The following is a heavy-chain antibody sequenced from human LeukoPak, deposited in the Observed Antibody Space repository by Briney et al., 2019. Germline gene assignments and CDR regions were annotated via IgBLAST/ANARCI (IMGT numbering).Heavy chain of an antibody. V-gene: IGHV3-33*01. Sequence: GGSLRLSCAASGFTFSSYGMHWVRQAPGKGLEWVAVIWYDGSNKYYADSVKGRFTISRDNSKNALYLQMNSLRAEDTAVYYCARDLMNGIFDYWGQGTLVTVSS. CDR2: IWYDGSNK. CDR3: ARDLMNGIFDY. CDR1: GFTFSSYG. D-gene: IGHD1-14*01. J-gene: IGHJ4*02.